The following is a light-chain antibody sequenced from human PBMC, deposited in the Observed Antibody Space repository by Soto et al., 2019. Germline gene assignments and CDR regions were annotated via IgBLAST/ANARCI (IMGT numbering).Light chain of an antibody. J-gene: IGKJ1*01. CDR1: QSTSSW. CDR3: QQYHSYSA. CDR2: KAS. V-gene: IGKV1-5*03. Sequence: DIQMTQSPSTLSASVGDRVTITCRASQSTSSWLAWYQQKPGKAPKLLIYKASTLESGVPSRFSGSGSGTEFTLTISSLQPDEFATYYCQQYHSYSAFGQGTKVEI.